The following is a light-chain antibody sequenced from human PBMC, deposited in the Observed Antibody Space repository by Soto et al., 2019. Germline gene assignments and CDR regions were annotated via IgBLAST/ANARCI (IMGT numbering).Light chain of an antibody. Sequence: QSALTQPASVSGSPGQSITISCTGTSSDVGGYNYVSWYQRHPDKAPKLMIYEVSNRPSGVFNRFSGSKSGNTASLTISGLQTEDEADYYCSSYTGSTPLYVFGTGTKVTVL. CDR2: EVS. CDR1: SSDVGGYNY. J-gene: IGLJ1*01. CDR3: SSYTGSTPLYV. V-gene: IGLV2-14*01.